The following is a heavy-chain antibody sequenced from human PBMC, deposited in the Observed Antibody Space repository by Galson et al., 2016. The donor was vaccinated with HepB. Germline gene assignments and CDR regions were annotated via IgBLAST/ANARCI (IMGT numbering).Heavy chain of an antibody. CDR2: VYYIGGT. Sequence: SETLSLTCTVSGGSVRIPSYYCTWLRQPPGKGLEWIGYVYYIGGTNYNPSPKCRLTISLDTPKKHFSRPLTSVTAADAAVYYCARGAWESSAYHFFDYCGQGTLVSVSS. CDR1: GGSVRIPSYY. V-gene: IGHV4-61*03. CDR3: ARGAWESSAYHFFDY. J-gene: IGHJ4*02. D-gene: IGHD3-22*01.